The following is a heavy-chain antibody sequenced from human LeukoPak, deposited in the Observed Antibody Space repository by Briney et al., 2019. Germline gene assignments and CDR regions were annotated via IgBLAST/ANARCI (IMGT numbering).Heavy chain of an antibody. Sequence: GGSLRLSCAASGFTFSSYGMHWVRQAPGKGLEWVAFIRYDGSNKYYADSVKGRFTISRDNSKNTLYLQMNGLRAEDTAVYYCADLWIHTRESNSGYWGQGTLVTVSS. CDR2: IRYDGSNK. J-gene: IGHJ4*02. CDR1: GFTFSSYG. D-gene: IGHD5-18*01. V-gene: IGHV3-30*02. CDR3: ADLWIHTRESNSGY.